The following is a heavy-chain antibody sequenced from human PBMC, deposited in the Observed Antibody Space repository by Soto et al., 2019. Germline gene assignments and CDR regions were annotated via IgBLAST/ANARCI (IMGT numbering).Heavy chain of an antibody. Sequence: KTSETLSLTCTVSGGSISSADYYWNWVRQPPGKGLEWIGYIYDSGSTYYNPSLKSRLTISGGTSKKQFSLELSSVTAADTAVYYCAIGVYYYDSSGPFDIWGQGTMVTVS. D-gene: IGHD3-22*01. CDR1: GGSISSADYY. CDR2: IYDSGST. CDR3: AIGVYYYDSSGPFDI. J-gene: IGHJ3*02. V-gene: IGHV4-30-4*01.